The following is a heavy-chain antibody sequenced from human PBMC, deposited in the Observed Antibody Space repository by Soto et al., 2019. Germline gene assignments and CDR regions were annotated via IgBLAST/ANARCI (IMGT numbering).Heavy chain of an antibody. V-gene: IGHV1-69*01. CDR1: GGTFSSYF. D-gene: IGHD6-13*01. CDR2: IIPVFGTG. J-gene: IGHJ6*02. CDR3: ARETPSAAAAYYYYGLDV. Sequence: QVQLVQSGAEVKKAGSSVKVSCKVSGGTFSSYFINWVRQAPGQGLEWVGGIIPVFGTGSYAEKFQGRVTMPADESTSTAYMELSRLRSDDTAVYYCARETPSAAAAYYYYGLDVWGQGTTVTVPS.